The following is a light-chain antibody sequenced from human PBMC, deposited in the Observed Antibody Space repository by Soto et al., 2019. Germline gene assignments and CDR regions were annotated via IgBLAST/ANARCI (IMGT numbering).Light chain of an antibody. CDR3: QSYDSSLSGWV. CDR2: GNS. Sequence: QSVLTQPPSVSGAPGQRVTISCTGYNSNIGAGYDVHWYQQLPGTAPKLLIYGNSNRPSGVPDRFSASKSGTSASLAITGLQAVDEADYYCQSYDSSLSGWVFGGGTKLTVL. V-gene: IGLV1-40*01. CDR1: NSNIGAGYD. J-gene: IGLJ3*02.